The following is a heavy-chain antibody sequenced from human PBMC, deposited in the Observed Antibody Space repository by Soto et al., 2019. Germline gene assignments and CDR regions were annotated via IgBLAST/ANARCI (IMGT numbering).Heavy chain of an antibody. CDR1: GLTVSGKKY. J-gene: IGHJ3*01. CDR3: ASWRLQEPAYDV. V-gene: IGHV3-53*01. CDR2: LYDVDGT. D-gene: IGHD4-4*01. Sequence: DVQLVESGGGLIQPGGSLRLSCAAFGLTVSGKKYMAWVRQAPGKGLEWVSGLYDVDGTYYADSGKGRFTTSGDSSKTIVYLQMDSLRPDDPAVYYCASWRLQEPAYDVWGQGTTVTVSS.